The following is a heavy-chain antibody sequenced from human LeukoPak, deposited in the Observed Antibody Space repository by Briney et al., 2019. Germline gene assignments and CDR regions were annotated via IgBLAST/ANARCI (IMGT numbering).Heavy chain of an antibody. Sequence: SETLSLTCAVYAESFSGYYWSWIRQPPGKGREWIGEINHSGSTNYNPSLQSRVSMSVDTSKNQFSLNLSSVTAADTAAYFCARHRKRSGGFFGSGHDAFDIWGQGTMVTVSS. J-gene: IGHJ3*02. D-gene: IGHD2-15*01. CDR3: ARHRKRSGGFFGSGHDAFDI. V-gene: IGHV4-34*01. CDR1: AESFSGYY. CDR2: INHSGST.